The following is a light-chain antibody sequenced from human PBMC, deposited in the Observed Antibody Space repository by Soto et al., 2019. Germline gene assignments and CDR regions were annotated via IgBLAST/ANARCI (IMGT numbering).Light chain of an antibody. CDR1: QSARIS. V-gene: IGKV3-15*01. J-gene: IGKJ5*01. CDR2: DVS. CDR3: QQYNNWPPT. Sequence: ETVMTRSPDAQSVSPGGRGTFSCRASQSARISLGWYQQKPGQAPRLLIYDVSTRATGVPARFSGSGSGTEFTLTISSPQSEYFAVYYCQQYNNWPPTSGHGTRLEIK.